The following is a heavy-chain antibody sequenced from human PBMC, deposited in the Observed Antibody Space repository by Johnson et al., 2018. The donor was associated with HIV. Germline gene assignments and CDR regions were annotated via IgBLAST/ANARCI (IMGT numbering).Heavy chain of an antibody. V-gene: IGHV3-23*04. Sequence: VQLVESGGGLVKPGGSLRLSCVASGITFSDAWMNWVRQAPGKGLELVSAISGSGSSTYYADSVRGRFTISRDNSKNTLYLQMNSLRAEDTAVYYCAKDWHYYDSSGYYPNDAFDIWGQGTMVTVSS. D-gene: IGHD3-22*01. CDR3: AKDWHYYDSSGYYPNDAFDI. CDR2: ISGSGSST. CDR1: GITFSDAW. J-gene: IGHJ3*02.